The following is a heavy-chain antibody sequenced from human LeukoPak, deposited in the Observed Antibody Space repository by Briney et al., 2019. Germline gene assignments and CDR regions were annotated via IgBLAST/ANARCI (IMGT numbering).Heavy chain of an antibody. V-gene: IGHV1-18*01. J-gene: IGHJ4*02. CDR2: ISLNNGNT. CDR3: ARSRGTTAMSPKAY. CDR1: GYAFDYYG. D-gene: IGHD4-11*01. Sequence: ASVKVSCKASGYAFDYYGITWVRQAPGQGLEWVGWISLNNGNTHYTKYAQKFQGRVTMTRDTSTSTVYMELSSLRSEDTAVYYCARSRGTTAMSPKAYWGQGTLVTVSS.